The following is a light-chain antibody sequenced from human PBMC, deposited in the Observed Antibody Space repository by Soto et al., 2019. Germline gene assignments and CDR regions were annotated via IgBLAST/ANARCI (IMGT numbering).Light chain of an antibody. V-gene: IGKV3-20*01. CDR3: QHYDNSLLT. J-gene: IGKJ4*01. Sequence: EIVLTPSPGTLSLSPGERATLSCRASQSVSTNYLAWYQQKPGQAPTLLLYGASTRATGIPDKFSASGSGTDYSPTISRLEPADFAVYYCQHYDNSLLTFGGGTKADIK. CDR2: GAS. CDR1: QSVSTNY.